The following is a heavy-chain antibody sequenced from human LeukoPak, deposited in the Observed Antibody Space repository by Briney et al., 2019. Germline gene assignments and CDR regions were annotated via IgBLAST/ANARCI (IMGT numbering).Heavy chain of an antibody. CDR3: TRDSLGQQWLFYFDY. D-gene: IGHD6-19*01. J-gene: IGHJ4*02. V-gene: IGHV1-69*06. Sequence: EASVKVSCKASGGTFSSYAISWVRQAPGQGLEWMGGIIPIFGTANYAQKFQGRVTITADKSTSTAYMELSSPRSEDTAVYYCTRDSLGQQWLFYFDYWGQGTLVTVSS. CDR2: IIPIFGTA. CDR1: GGTFSSYA.